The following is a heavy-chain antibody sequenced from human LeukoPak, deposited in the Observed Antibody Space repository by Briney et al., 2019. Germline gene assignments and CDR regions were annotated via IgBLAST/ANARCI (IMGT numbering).Heavy chain of an antibody. Sequence: PGGSLRLSCAASGFTFSSYWMTWVRQAPGKGLEWVANIKEDGSEKYYVDSVKGRFTISRDNAKNSLYLRMNSLRVEDTAIYYCGRDFPDYWGQGILVTVSS. J-gene: IGHJ4*02. CDR3: GRDFPDY. V-gene: IGHV3-7*01. CDR2: IKEDGSEK. CDR1: GFTFSSYW.